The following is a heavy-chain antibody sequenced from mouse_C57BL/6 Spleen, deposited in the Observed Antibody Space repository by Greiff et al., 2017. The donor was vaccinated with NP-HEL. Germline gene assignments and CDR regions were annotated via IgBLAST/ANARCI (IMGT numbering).Heavy chain of an antibody. Sequence: QVQLKQPGTELVKPGASVKLSCKASGYTFTSYWMHWVKQRPGQGLEWIGNINPSNGGTNYNEKFKSKATLTVDKSSSTAYMQLSSLTSEDSAVYYCAREGKIQLRFYFDYWGQGTTLTVSS. V-gene: IGHV1-53*01. J-gene: IGHJ2*01. CDR3: AREGKIQLRFYFDY. D-gene: IGHD3-2*02. CDR2: INPSNGGT. CDR1: GYTFTSYW.